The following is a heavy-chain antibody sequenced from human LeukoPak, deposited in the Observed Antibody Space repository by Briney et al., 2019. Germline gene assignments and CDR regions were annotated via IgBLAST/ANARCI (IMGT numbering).Heavy chain of an antibody. Sequence: SETLSLTCTVSGGSLSSYYWSWIRQPAGKGLEWIGRIYTSGSTNYNPSLKSRVTMSVDTSKNQFSLKLSSVTAADTAVYYCAREPSSGWFWYFDYWGQGTLVTVSS. J-gene: IGHJ4*02. D-gene: IGHD6-19*01. CDR3: AREPSSGWFWYFDY. V-gene: IGHV4-4*07. CDR1: GGSLSSYY. CDR2: IYTSGST.